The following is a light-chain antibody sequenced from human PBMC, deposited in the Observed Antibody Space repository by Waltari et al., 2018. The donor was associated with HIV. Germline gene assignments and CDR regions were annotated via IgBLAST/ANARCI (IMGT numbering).Light chain of an antibody. V-gene: IGLV3-25*03. CDR2: KDS. CDR1: ALPKQY. Sequence: SYELTQPPSVSVSPGQTARITCSGDALPKQYAYWYHQKPGQAPVLVIYKDSERPSGIPERFSGSSSGTTVTLTISGVQAEDEADYYCQSADSSDTYSWVFGGGTKLTVL. CDR3: QSADSSDTYSWV. J-gene: IGLJ3*02.